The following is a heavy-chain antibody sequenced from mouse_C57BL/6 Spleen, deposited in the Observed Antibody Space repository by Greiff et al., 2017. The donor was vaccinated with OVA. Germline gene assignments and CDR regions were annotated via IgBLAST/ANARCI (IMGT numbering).Heavy chain of an antibody. V-gene: IGHV1-9*01. Sequence: QVQLQQPGAELMKPGASVKLSCKATGYTFTGYWIEWVKQRPGHGLELIGEILPGRGSTKSNEKFKGKATFTADTSSNTAYMQLSSLTTEDSAIYYCARSIDYYYGSSWDYAMDYWGQGTSVTVSS. J-gene: IGHJ4*01. CDR1: GYTFTGYW. CDR2: ILPGRGST. CDR3: ARSIDYYYGSSWDYAMDY. D-gene: IGHD1-1*01.